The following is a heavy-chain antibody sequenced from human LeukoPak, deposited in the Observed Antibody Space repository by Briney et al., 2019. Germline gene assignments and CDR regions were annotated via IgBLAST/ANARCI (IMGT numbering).Heavy chain of an antibody. Sequence: ASVKVSCKASGYTFTSYGISWVRQAPGQGLEWMGWISAYSGNTNYAQKLQGRVTMTTDTSTSTAYMELRSLRSDGTAVYYCASVRIAAAGTVGDYWGQGTLVTVSS. J-gene: IGHJ4*02. V-gene: IGHV1-18*01. CDR1: GYTFTSYG. CDR3: ASVRIAAAGTVGDY. CDR2: ISAYSGNT. D-gene: IGHD6-13*01.